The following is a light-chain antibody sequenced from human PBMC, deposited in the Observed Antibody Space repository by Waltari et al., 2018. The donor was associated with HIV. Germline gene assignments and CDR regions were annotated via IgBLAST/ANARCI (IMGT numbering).Light chain of an antibody. Sequence: QSALTQPASVSGSPGQSITISCTGTSSDAGGYNYVSWYQQNPGKAPKLMIYEVSNRPSGVSNRFSGSKSDNTASLTISGLQAEDEADYYCSSYTSSSTLVFGGGTKLTVL. CDR3: SSYTSSSTLV. V-gene: IGLV2-14*01. CDR1: SSDAGGYNY. J-gene: IGLJ2*01. CDR2: EVS.